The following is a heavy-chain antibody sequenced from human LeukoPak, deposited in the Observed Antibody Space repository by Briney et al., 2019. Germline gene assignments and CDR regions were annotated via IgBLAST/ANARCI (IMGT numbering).Heavy chain of an antibody. J-gene: IGHJ6*02. V-gene: IGHV3-53*01. CDR3: ARGEVYCGGDCYGMDV. CDR2: IYSGGST. Sequence: PGGSLRLSCAASGFTVSSNYMSWARQAPGKGLEWVSVIYSGGSTYYADSVKGRFTISRDNSKNTLYLQMNSLRAEDTAVYYCARGEVYCGGDCYGMDVWGQGTTVTVSS. D-gene: IGHD2-21*01. CDR1: GFTVSSNY.